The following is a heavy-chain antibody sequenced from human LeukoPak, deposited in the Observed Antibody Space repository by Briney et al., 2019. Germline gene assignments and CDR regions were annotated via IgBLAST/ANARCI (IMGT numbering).Heavy chain of an antibody. CDR3: ARTDTAMVSGGWFDP. CDR1: GYSFTSYW. V-gene: IGHV5-51*01. J-gene: IGHJ5*02. D-gene: IGHD5-18*01. CDR2: IYPGDSDT. Sequence: GESLKISCKGAGYSFTSYWIGWVRQMPGKGLEWMGIIYPGDSDTRYRPSFQGQVTISADKSISTAYLQWSSLKASDTAMYYCARTDTAMVSGGWFDPWGQGTLVTVSS.